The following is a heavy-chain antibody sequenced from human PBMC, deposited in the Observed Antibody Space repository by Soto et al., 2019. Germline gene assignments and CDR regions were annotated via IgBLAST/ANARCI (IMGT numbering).Heavy chain of an antibody. CDR3: ARGDATLSAYYYSMDV. J-gene: IGHJ6*03. CDR1: GFTLSSYW. Sequence: ELQLVESGGGLVQPGGSLRLSCVASGFTLSSYWMHWVRQAPGKGLVWVSRINSDGSSRTYADSVRGRLTISRDSAKNTLYLQMNSLRAEDTAVYYCARGDATLSAYYYSMDVWGKGTTVTVSS. V-gene: IGHV3-74*01. CDR2: INSDGSSR. D-gene: IGHD1-26*01.